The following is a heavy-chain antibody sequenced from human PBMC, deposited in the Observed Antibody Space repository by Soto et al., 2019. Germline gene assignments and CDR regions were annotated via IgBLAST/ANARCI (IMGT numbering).Heavy chain of an antibody. CDR2: IYHSGST. CDR1: GYSITNGYY. J-gene: IGHJ4*02. V-gene: IGHV4-38-2*01. CDR3: AKVGGGGPVTAAIWRFDS. Sequence: PSETLSLTCAVSGYSITNGYYWGWIRQPPGMGLEWIVSIYHSGSTSYNPSLRSRVTISVVTSKNQFSLKLRSVTAADTAMYYCAKVGGGGPVTAAIWRFDSGCRGTQVTVSS. D-gene: IGHD3-16*01.